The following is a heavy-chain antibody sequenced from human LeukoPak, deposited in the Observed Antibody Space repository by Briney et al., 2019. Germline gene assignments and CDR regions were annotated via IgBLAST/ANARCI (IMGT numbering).Heavy chain of an antibody. J-gene: IGHJ2*01. CDR3: ARHHSSGWSPDWYFDL. CDR1: GGSISSYY. D-gene: IGHD6-19*01. CDR2: IYTSGST. Sequence: PSETLSLTCTVSGGSISSYYWSWIRQPAGKGLEWIGRIYTSGSTNYNPSLKSRVTMSVDTSKNQFSLKLSSVTAADTAVYYCARHHSSGWSPDWYFDLWGRGALVTVSS. V-gene: IGHV4-4*07.